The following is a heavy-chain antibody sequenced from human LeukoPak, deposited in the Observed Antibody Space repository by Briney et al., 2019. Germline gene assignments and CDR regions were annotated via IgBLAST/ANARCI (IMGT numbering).Heavy chain of an antibody. J-gene: IGHJ4*02. D-gene: IGHD6-13*01. CDR2: ISGSGDST. CDR3: ARGRYVTTRGGAAAGFLDY. V-gene: IGHV3-23*01. Sequence: GGSLRLSCAASGFTFSNYAMRWVRQAPGKGLEWVSGISGSGDSTYYADSVKGRFTISRDNSKNTLYLQMNSLRAEDTAVYYCARGRYVTTRGGAAAGFLDYWGQGTLVTVST. CDR1: GFTFSNYA.